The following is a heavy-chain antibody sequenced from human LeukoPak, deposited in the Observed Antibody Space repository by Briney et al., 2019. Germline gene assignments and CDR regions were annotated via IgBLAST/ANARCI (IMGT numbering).Heavy chain of an antibody. CDR3: ARHGGTTGIDAFDI. CDR1: GGSISSSSYY. V-gene: IGHV4-39*01. Sequence: SETLSLTCTVSGGSISSSSYYWGWIRQPPGKGLEWMGSIYYSGSTYYNPSFKSRVTISVDTSKNQFPLKLSSVTAADTAEYYCARHGGTTGIDAFDIWGQGTMVTVSS. CDR2: IYYSGST. D-gene: IGHD1-1*01. J-gene: IGHJ3*02.